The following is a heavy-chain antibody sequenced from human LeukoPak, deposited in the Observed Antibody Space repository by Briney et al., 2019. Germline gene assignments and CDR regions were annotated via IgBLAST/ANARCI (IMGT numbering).Heavy chain of an antibody. CDR3: ARDLSDYGDYAWGIDY. CDR2: ISSSGSTI. J-gene: IGHJ4*02. D-gene: IGHD4-17*01. CDR1: GFTFSSYW. Sequence: GGSLRLSCAASGFTFSSYWMSWVRQARGKGLECVSYISSSGSTIYYADSVKGRLTISRDNAKNSLYLQMNSLRAEDTAVYYCARDLSDYGDYAWGIDYWGQGTLVTVSS. V-gene: IGHV3-48*04.